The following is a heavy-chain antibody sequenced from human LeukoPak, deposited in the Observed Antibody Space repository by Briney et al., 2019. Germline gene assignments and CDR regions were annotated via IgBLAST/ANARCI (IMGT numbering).Heavy chain of an antibody. Sequence: PGGSLRLSCAASGFTFSKAWMSRVRQAPGKGLEWVGRIKSRTDGGTTDYAAPVKGRFTVSRDDSKNTLYLQMNSLKTEDTAVYYCTANQFTGSDCWGQGTLVTVSS. CDR1: GFTFSKAW. J-gene: IGHJ4*02. CDR2: IKSRTDGGTT. V-gene: IGHV3-15*01. CDR3: TANQFTGSDC. D-gene: IGHD3-10*01.